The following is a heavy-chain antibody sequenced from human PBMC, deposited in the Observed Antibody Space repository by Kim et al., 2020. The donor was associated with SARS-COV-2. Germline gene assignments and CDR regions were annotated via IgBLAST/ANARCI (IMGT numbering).Heavy chain of an antibody. Sequence: SVKVSCKASGGTFSSYTISWVRQAPGQGLEWMGRIIPILGIANYAQKFQGRVTITADKSTSTAYMELSSLRSEDTAVYYCARSLVAAAASGGGNAFDIWCQGTMVTVSS. CDR3: ARSLVAAAASGGGNAFDI. D-gene: IGHD6-13*01. V-gene: IGHV1-69*02. J-gene: IGHJ3*02. CDR2: IIPILGIA. CDR1: GGTFSSYT.